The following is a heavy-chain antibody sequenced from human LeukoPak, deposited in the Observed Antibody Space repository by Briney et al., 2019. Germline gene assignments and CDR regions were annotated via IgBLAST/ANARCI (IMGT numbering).Heavy chain of an antibody. D-gene: IGHD5-24*01. CDR3: VKDERSDGYIYYYYYGMDV. Sequence: SGGSLRLSCSASGFTFSNYTMHWVRQAPGKGLEYVSSISSNGGSTYSADSVKGRFTISRDNSKNTLYLQMSSLRAEDTAVYYCVKDERSDGYIYYYYYGMDVWGQGTTVTVSS. CDR2: ISSNGGST. V-gene: IGHV3-64D*09. CDR1: GFTFSNYT. J-gene: IGHJ6*02.